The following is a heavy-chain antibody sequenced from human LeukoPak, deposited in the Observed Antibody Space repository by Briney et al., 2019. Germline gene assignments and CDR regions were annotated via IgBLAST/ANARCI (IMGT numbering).Heavy chain of an antibody. CDR2: MYYSGGG. J-gene: IGHJ6*04. CDR3: AINRRGRPFAV. CDR1: GFTFSSYA. Sequence: GSLRLSCAASGFTFSSYAMSWVRQAPGKGLEWIGSMYYSGGGYYNPSLKSRVTISLDMSKNQFSLRLTSLTAADTAVYYCAINRRGRPFAVWGNGTTVTVSS. V-gene: IGHV4-38-2*01. D-gene: IGHD1-14*01.